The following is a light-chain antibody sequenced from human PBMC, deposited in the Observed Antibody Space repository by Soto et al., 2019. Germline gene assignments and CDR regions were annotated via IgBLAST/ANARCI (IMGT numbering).Light chain of an antibody. V-gene: IGKV1-39*01. CDR2: GAS. J-gene: IGKJ1*01. CDR1: QSISVF. Sequence: DIQMTQSPSSLSASVGDRVTISCRASQSISVFLKWYQQRPGRAPKLLISGASTLQGGVPSRFSGSGSGTHFTLTITALQPEDFATYYCQQSYSLPTFGQGTKVDIK. CDR3: QQSYSLPT.